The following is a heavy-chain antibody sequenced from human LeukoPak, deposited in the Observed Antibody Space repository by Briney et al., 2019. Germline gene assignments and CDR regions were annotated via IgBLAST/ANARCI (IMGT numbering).Heavy chain of an antibody. CDR1: GGPISSYY. CDR2: IYYSGST. V-gene: IGHV4-59*08. D-gene: IGHD3-22*01. J-gene: IGHJ4*02. Sequence: SETLSLTCTVSGGPISSYYWSWIRQPPGKGLEWIGYIYYSGSTNYNPSLKSRVTISVDTSNNQFSLKLSSVTAADTAVYYCARQSITMIVVVITASDFDYWGQGTLVTVSS. CDR3: ARQSITMIVVVITASDFDY.